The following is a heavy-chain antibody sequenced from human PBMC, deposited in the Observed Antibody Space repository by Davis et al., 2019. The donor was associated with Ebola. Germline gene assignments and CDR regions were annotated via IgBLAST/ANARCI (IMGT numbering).Heavy chain of an antibody. D-gene: IGHD2-2*01. V-gene: IGHV3-48*03. J-gene: IGHJ4*02. Sequence: GESLTISCVASGFTFSDYEMYWVRQTPGKGLDWIAYISDNGNTKYYGESLRGRITISRDNSKNSLHLEMSGLRVDDTSVYYCARGSAAVFGHIAFWGQGTPVTVSS. CDR2: ISDNGNTK. CDR1: GFTFSDYE. CDR3: ARGSAAVFGHIAF.